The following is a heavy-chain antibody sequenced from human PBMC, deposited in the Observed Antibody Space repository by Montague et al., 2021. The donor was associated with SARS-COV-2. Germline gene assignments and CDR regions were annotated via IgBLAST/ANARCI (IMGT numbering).Heavy chain of an antibody. CDR1: GFTFSSHW. D-gene: IGHD6-19*01. Sequence: SLRLSCAASGFTFSSHWMTWVRQAPGKGLEWVSTVSSIGGSTFYADSVKGRFTVSRDNSKNTLYLQMNSLRAEDTAVYYCAKDLEQWLVGRDYFDYWGQGTLVTVSS. V-gene: IGHV3-23*01. CDR2: VSSIGGST. J-gene: IGHJ4*02. CDR3: AKDLEQWLVGRDYFDY.